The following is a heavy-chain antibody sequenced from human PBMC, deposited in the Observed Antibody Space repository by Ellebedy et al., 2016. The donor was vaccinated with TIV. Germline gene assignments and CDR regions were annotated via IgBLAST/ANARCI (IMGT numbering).Heavy chain of an antibody. V-gene: IGHV3-74*01. Sequence: PGGSLRLSCAASGFTLSGYWMHWVRPVPGKGLMWVSRINTDGTSTSYADSVEGRFTITRDNAKKTLYLEMSRLRPEGTAVYYCTRESFRYFDWDLWGQGTLVTVSS. CDR1: GFTLSGYW. CDR2: INTDGTST. CDR3: TRESFRYFDWDL. J-gene: IGHJ4*01. D-gene: IGHD3-9*01.